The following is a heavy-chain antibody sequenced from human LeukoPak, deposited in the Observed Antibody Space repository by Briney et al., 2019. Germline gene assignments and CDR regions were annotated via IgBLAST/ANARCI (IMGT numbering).Heavy chain of an antibody. D-gene: IGHD5-12*01. Sequence: TGGSLRLSCAASGFTFNTNAMSWVRQAPGKGLEWVSTISGSGDTTDYTDSVKGRFTTSRDNSRNTLYLQMNNLRADDTAVYYCAKDPSGYSGYDPRNYFDYWGPGTLVTVSS. J-gene: IGHJ4*02. V-gene: IGHV3-23*01. CDR2: ISGSGDTT. CDR1: GFTFNTNA. CDR3: AKDPSGYSGYDPRNYFDY.